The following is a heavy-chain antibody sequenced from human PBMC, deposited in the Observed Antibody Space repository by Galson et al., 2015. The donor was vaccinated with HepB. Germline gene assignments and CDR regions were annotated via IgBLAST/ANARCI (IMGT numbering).Heavy chain of an antibody. CDR3: ARPSSYSGYEYYYYMDV. CDR2: IIPILGIA. CDR1: GGTFSSYA. Sequence: SVKVSCKASGGTFSSYAISWVRQAPGQGLEWMGGIIPILGIANYAQKFQGRVTITADKSTSTAYMELSSLRSEDTAVYYCARPSSYSGYEYYYYMDVWGKGTTVTVSS. J-gene: IGHJ6*03. V-gene: IGHV1-69*10. D-gene: IGHD5-12*01.